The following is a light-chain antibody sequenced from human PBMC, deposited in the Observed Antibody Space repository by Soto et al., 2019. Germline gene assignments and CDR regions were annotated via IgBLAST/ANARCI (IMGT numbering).Light chain of an antibody. V-gene: IGKV3-11*01. J-gene: IGKJ4*01. CDR3: QQRSNWLT. Sequence: EIVLTQSPATLSLSPGERATLSCRASQSVSSYLAWYQQRPGQAPRLLIYDASNRATGIPARFSGSGSGTDFTLTISSLEPEDFAVYYCQQRSNWLTVGGGTKVELK. CDR1: QSVSSY. CDR2: DAS.